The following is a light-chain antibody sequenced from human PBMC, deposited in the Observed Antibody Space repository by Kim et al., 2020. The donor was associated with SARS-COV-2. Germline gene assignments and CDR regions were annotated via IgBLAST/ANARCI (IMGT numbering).Light chain of an antibody. CDR2: DAS. CDR3: KQRSKRTSLT. J-gene: IGKJ4*01. V-gene: IGKV3-11*01. Sequence: EIVLTQSPATLSLSPGERATLSCRASQSVSSYLAWYQQKPGQAHRLLIYDASNRATGIPARFSGSGSGTDYTLTISSLEPEDFAVYYCKQRSKRTSLTFGGGTKVDIK. CDR1: QSVSSY.